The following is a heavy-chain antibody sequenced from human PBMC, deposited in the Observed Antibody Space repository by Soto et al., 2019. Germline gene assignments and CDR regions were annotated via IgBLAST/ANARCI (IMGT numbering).Heavy chain of an antibody. CDR3: ARENCSGGSCVFDY. CDR1: GGPISSYY. CDR2: IYYSGST. Sequence: QVQLQESGPGLVKPSETLSLTCTVSGGPISSYYWSWIRQPPGKGLEWIGYIYYSGSTNYNPSLKSRVTISVDTSKNQFSLKLSSVTAADTAVYYCARENCSGGSCVFDYWGQGTLVTVSS. V-gene: IGHV4-59*01. J-gene: IGHJ4*02. D-gene: IGHD2-15*01.